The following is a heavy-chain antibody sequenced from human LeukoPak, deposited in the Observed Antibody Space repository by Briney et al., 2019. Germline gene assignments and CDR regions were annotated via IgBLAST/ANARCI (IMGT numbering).Heavy chain of an antibody. V-gene: IGHV3-49*04. J-gene: IGHJ4*02. Sequence: GGSLRLSCTASGFTFGDYAMSWVRQDPGKGLEWVGFIRSKAYGGTTEYAASVKGRFTISRDDSKSIAYLQMNSLKTEDTAVYYCTRAVVTTMIVVVTPLYYFDYWGQGTLVTVSS. CDR2: IRSKAYGGTT. CDR3: TRAVVTTMIVVVTPLYYFDY. D-gene: IGHD3-22*01. CDR1: GFTFGDYA.